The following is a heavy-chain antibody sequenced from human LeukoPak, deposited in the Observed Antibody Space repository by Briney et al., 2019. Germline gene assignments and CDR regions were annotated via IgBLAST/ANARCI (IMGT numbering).Heavy chain of an antibody. Sequence: PSQTLSLTCTVSGGSISSGNYYWSWIRQPAGQGLEWIGRIYTSGSTNYNPSLKSRVTISVDTSKNQFSLKLSSVTAADTAVYYCARGASSTRRNWFDPWGQGTLVTVSS. J-gene: IGHJ5*02. CDR3: ARGASSTRRNWFDP. CDR2: IYTSGST. CDR1: GGSISSGNYY. D-gene: IGHD2-2*01. V-gene: IGHV4-61*02.